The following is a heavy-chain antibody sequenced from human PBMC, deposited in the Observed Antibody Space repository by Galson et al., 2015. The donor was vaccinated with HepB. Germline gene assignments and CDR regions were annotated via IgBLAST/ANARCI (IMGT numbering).Heavy chain of an antibody. CDR1: GYSFITYW. CDR3: ARQYRTTWDSFYNYYYYMVV. Sequence: QSGAEVKKPGESLKISCKSSGYSFITYWLAWVRQMPGKGLEWMGTIYPGDSDARYSPSFQGQVTISADKYISTAYLQWSSLKASDTAMYYCARQYRTTWDSFYNYYYYMVVRGNGNTVTVSS. CDR2: IYPGDSDA. J-gene: IGHJ6*03. V-gene: IGHV5-51*01. D-gene: IGHD1-1*01.